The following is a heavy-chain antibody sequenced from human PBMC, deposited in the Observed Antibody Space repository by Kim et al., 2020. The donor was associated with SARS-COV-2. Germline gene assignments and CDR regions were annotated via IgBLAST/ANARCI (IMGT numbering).Heavy chain of an antibody. J-gene: IGHJ5*02. CDR1: GYSFTSYW. V-gene: IGHV5-51*01. Sequence: GESLKISCKGSGYSFTSYWIGWVRQMPGKGLEWMGIIYPGDSDTRYSPSFQGQVTISADKSISTAYLQWSSLKASDTAMYYCARVPAAAGAAREWFDPWGQGTLVTVSS. D-gene: IGHD6-13*01. CDR3: ARVPAAAGAAREWFDP. CDR2: IYPGDSDT.